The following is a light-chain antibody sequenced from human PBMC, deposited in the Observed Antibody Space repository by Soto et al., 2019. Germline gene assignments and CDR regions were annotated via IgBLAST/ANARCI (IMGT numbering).Light chain of an antibody. J-gene: IGKJ4*01. CDR3: QHYNNWLGT. CDR1: QSVISS. V-gene: IGKV3-15*01. CDR2: GTS. Sequence: EIVVTQSPALLSVSPGARVTLSCRASQSVISSIAWYQQKLGQAPRLLIYGTSTRATGIPARFSGSGSGREFFFTISSLQSEDFANYYCQHYNNWLGTFGGGTKVEIK.